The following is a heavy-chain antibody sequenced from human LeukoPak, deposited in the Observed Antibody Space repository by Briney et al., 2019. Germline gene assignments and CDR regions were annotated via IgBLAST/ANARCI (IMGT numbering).Heavy chain of an antibody. Sequence: PSGTLSLTCDVSGGSISSNYRWSWVRQPPGKGLEWIGEIYHSGSTNYNPSLKSRVTLSVDKSKNQFSLKLSSVTAADTALYYCARGVYYCSSTSCYYFDYWGQGTLVTVSS. D-gene: IGHD2-2*01. CDR3: ARGVYYCSSTSCYYFDY. V-gene: IGHV4-4*02. CDR1: GGSISSNYR. CDR2: IYHSGST. J-gene: IGHJ4*02.